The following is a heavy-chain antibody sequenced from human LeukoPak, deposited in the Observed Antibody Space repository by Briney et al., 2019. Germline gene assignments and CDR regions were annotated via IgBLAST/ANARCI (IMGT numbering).Heavy chain of an antibody. V-gene: IGHV3-21*01. D-gene: IGHD5-24*01. CDR2: ISTSSGYI. CDR1: GLTFSSYN. Sequence: GGSLRLSCAASGLTFSSYNMNWVRQAPGKGLEWVSSISTSSGYIYYADSVKGRFTISRDNAENSLYLQMNSLRAEDTAVYYCARDLGRGYNSLAFGVWGQGTLVTVSS. J-gene: IGHJ4*02. CDR3: ARDLGRGYNSLAFGV.